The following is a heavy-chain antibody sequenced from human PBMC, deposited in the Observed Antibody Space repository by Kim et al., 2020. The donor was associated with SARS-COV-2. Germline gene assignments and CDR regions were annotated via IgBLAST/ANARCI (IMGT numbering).Heavy chain of an antibody. J-gene: IGHJ1*01. Sequence: SETLSLTCTVSGGSISSGDYYWSWIRQPPGKGLEWIGYIYYSGSTYYNPSLKSRVTISVDTSKNQFSLKLSSVTAADTAVYYCARTSRYYDSSGYRKPKEYFQHWGQGTLVTVSS. V-gene: IGHV4-30-4*01. CDR2: IYYSGST. CDR1: GGSISSGDYY. CDR3: ARTSRYYDSSGYRKPKEYFQH. D-gene: IGHD3-22*01.